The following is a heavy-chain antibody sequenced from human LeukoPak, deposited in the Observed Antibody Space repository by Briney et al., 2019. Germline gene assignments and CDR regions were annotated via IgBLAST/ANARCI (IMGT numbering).Heavy chain of an antibody. CDR3: ARHRWFDP. CDR1: GGSFSGYY. Sequence: KSSETLSLTCAVYGGSFSGYYWSWIRQPPGKGLEGIGEINQSGSTNYNPSLKSRVTISVDTSKNQFSLKLSSVTAADTAVYYCARHRWFDPWGQGTLVTVSS. J-gene: IGHJ5*02. V-gene: IGHV4-34*01. CDR2: INQSGST.